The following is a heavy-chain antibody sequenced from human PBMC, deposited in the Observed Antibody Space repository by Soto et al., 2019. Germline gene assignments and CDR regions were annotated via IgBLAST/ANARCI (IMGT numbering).Heavy chain of an antibody. CDR2: VYISGST. Sequence: QVQLQESGPGLVKPSETLSLTCTVSGGSISTYYWNWIRQSAGKGLEWNGSVYISGSTNYHPSLKSRVAMSVDTSNNQFSLKVTSVTAADTAVYYCARGGRDGFDIWGQGTMVTVSS. CDR3: ARGGRDGFDI. J-gene: IGHJ3*02. CDR1: GGSISTYY. V-gene: IGHV4-4*07.